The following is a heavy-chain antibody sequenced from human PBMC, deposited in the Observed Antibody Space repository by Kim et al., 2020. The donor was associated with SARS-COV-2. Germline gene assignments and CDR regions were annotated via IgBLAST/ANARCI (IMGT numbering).Heavy chain of an antibody. D-gene: IGHD3-16*01. V-gene: IGHV1-69*06. CDR3: ARGDGGDYYYGMDV. CDR2: IIPIFGPA. CDR1: GGTFFSFA. Sequence: SVKVSCKASGGTFFSFAISWVRQAPGQGLEWMGGIIPIFGPANYAQKFQGRVTITADKSTNTAYMELTSLRSDDTAMYYCARGDGGDYYYGMDVWGQGTTVTVSS. J-gene: IGHJ6*02.